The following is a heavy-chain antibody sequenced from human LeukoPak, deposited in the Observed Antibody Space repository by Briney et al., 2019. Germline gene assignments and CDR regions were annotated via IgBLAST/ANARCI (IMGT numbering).Heavy chain of an antibody. V-gene: IGHV6-1*01. J-gene: IGHJ5*02. CDR3: ARAIVDYGDHELNWFDP. CDR2: TYYRSKWYN. Sequence: SQTLSLTCAISGDSVSSNSAAWNWIRQSPSRGLEWLGRTYYRSKWYNYYGASVKSRITINPDTSKNQFSLKLSSVTAADTAVYYCARAIVDYGDHELNWFDPWGQGTLVTVSS. CDR1: GDSVSSNSAA. D-gene: IGHD4-17*01.